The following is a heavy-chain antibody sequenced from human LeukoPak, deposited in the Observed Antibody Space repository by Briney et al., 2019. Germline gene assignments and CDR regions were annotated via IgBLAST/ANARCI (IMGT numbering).Heavy chain of an antibody. J-gene: IGHJ4*02. CDR3: ARAKGTTSSYYFDY. D-gene: IGHD4-17*01. Sequence: GGSLRLSCAASGFTFRSYWMTWVRQYPGKGLEWVANIKQDGSETYYADSVKGRFTISRDNAKNSLYLQMNSLRAEDTAVYYCARAKGTTSSYYFDYWGQGTLVTVSS. CDR2: IKQDGSET. V-gene: IGHV3-7*01. CDR1: GFTFRSYW.